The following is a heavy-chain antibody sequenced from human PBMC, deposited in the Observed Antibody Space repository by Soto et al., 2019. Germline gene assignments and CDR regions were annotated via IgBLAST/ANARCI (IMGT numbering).Heavy chain of an antibody. CDR2: IDAGNGNT. J-gene: IGHJ4*02. CDR1: GYIFTNYA. Sequence: QVQLVQSGAEVKKPGASVKVSCKASGYIFTNYALHWVRQAPGQSLEWRGWIDAGNGNTEYSQKFQGRVTISRDTSASTAYMELSSLRSEDTAVLYCARDRTVQLERRGAPDYWGQGTLVTVSS. V-gene: IGHV1-3*01. CDR3: ARDRTVQLERRGAPDY. D-gene: IGHD1-1*01.